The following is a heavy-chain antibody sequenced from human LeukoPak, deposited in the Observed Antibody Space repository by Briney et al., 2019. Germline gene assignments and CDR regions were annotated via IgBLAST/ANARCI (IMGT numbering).Heavy chain of an antibody. J-gene: IGHJ5*02. CDR2: ISSSSSYI. Sequence: GGSLRLSCAASGLTFSSYSMNWVRQTPGKGLEWVSSISSSSSYIYYADSVKGRFTISRDNAKNSLHLQMNSLRAEDTAVYYCAGAAEVAGPAVPRAYNWFDPWGQGTLVTVSS. CDR3: AGAAEVAGPAVPRAYNWFDP. D-gene: IGHD6-19*01. V-gene: IGHV3-21*01. CDR1: GLTFSSYS.